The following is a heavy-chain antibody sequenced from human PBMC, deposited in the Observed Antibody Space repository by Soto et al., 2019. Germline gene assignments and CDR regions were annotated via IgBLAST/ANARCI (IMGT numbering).Heavy chain of an antibody. D-gene: IGHD2-15*01. CDR3: ARDLLGYCSGNSCYDYYGMDV. J-gene: IGHJ6*04. Sequence: SETLSLTCTVSGGSITSYYWSWIRQPPGKGLEWIGYIFYSGSTNYNPSLKSRVTISVDTSKNQFSLNLSSVTAADTAVYYCARDLLGYCSGNSCYDYYGMDVWGKGTTVTVSS. CDR1: GGSITSYY. CDR2: IFYSGST. V-gene: IGHV4-59*01.